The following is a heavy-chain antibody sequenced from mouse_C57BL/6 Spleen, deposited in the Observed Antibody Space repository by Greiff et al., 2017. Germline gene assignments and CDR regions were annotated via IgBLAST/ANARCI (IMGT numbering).Heavy chain of an antibody. CDR2: IDPETGGT. J-gene: IGHJ1*03. CDR1: GYTFTDYE. D-gene: IGHD1-1*01. CDR3: TRSGYYGSSAWYFDV. V-gene: IGHV1-15*01. Sequence: VQLQQSGAELVRPGASVTLSCKASGYTFTDYEMHWVKQTPVHGLEWIGAIDPETGGTAYNQKFKGKAILTADKSSSTAYMELRSLTSEDSAVYYCTRSGYYGSSAWYFDVGGTGTTVPVSS.